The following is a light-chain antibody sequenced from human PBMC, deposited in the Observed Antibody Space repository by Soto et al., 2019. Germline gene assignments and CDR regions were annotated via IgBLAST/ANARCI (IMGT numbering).Light chain of an antibody. CDR3: CSYAGSNNFAV. CDR2: EVS. CDR1: SSDVGGSYY. J-gene: IGLJ1*01. Sequence: QSALTQPPSASGSLGQSVTISCTGTSSDVGGSYYVSWYRQHPGKAPELLIYEVSRRPSGVPDRFSGSKSSNTASLTVSGLQADDEADYYCCSYAGSNNFAVFGTGTKVTVL. V-gene: IGLV2-8*01.